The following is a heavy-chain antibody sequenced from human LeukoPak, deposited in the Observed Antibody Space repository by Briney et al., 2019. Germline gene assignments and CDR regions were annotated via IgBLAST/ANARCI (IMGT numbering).Heavy chain of an antibody. Sequence: GGSLRLSCAASGFTFSSYAMAWVRQAPGKGLEWVSVINESGDTTYYTASVKGRFTISRDSSKNTLYLQLSSLRAEDTALHSCAKADSTSLNWFDPWGQGTLVTVSS. CDR1: GFTFSSYA. V-gene: IGHV3-23*01. CDR3: AKADSTSLNWFDP. CDR2: INESGDTT. J-gene: IGHJ5*02. D-gene: IGHD2-21*01.